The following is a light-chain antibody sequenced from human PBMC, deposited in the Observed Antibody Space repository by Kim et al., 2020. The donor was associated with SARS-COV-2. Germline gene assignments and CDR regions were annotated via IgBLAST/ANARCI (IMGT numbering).Light chain of an antibody. CDR3: NSYVGNNNLV. Sequence: GQSVTSSCTGTSSDVGGYNYVSWYQQHPGKAPKLMIYEVTKRPSGVPDRFSGYKSGNTASLTVSGLQADDEADYYCNSYVGNNNLVFGGGTQLTVL. CDR1: SSDVGGYNY. CDR2: EVT. J-gene: IGLJ3*02. V-gene: IGLV2-8*01.